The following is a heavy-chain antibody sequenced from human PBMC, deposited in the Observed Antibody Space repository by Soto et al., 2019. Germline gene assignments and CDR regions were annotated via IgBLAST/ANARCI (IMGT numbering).Heavy chain of an antibody. V-gene: IGHV4-59*01. D-gene: IGHD2-2*01. CDR3: ARDLPAANYYYYGMDV. CDR2: IYYSGST. CDR1: GGSISSYY. J-gene: IGHJ6*02. Sequence: SETLSLTCTVSGGSISSYYWSWIRQPPGKGLEWIGYIYYSGSTNYNPSLKSRVTISVDTSKNQFSLKLSSVTAADTAVYYCARDLPAANYYYYGMDVWGQGTTVTVSS.